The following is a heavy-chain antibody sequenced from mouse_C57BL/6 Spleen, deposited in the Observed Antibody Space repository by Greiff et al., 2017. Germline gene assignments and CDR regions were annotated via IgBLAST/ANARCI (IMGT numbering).Heavy chain of an antibody. CDR1: GYTFTDYY. Sequence: VQLQQSGPELVKPGASVKISCKASGYTFTDYYMNWVKQSHGKSLEWIGDINPNNGGTSCNQQFKGKATLTVYKSSITASMELRSLTSECSAVYYCARYDYDLLLSYWGQETLVTVSA. D-gene: IGHD2-4*01. J-gene: IGHJ3*01. V-gene: IGHV1-26*01. CDR3: ARYDYDLLLSY. CDR2: INPNNGGT.